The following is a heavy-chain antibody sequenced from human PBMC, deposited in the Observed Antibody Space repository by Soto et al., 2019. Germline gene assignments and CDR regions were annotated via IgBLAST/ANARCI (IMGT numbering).Heavy chain of an antibody. CDR2: IYHSGST. V-gene: IGHV4-4*02. CDR3: ARDYYGSGTNNWFDP. Sequence: PSETLSLTCAVSGGTISSSNWWSWVRQPPGKGLEWIGEIYHSGSTNYNPSLKSQVTISVDKSKNQFSLKLSSVTAADTAVYYCARDYYGSGTNNWFDPWGQGTLVTVSS. D-gene: IGHD3-10*01. J-gene: IGHJ5*02. CDR1: GGTISSSNW.